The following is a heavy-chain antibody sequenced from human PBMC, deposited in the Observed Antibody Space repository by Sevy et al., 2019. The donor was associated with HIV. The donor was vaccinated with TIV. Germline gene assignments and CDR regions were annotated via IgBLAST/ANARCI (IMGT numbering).Heavy chain of an antibody. CDR1: GGSFSGYY. J-gene: IGHJ3*02. CDR3: SRIMATIYAFDI. D-gene: IGHD5-12*01. Sequence: SETLSLTCAVYGGSFSGYYWSWIRQPPGKGLEWIGEINHSGSTNYNPSLKSRVTISVDTSKNQFSLKLSSVTAADTAVYYWSRIMATIYAFDIWGQGTMVTVSS. V-gene: IGHV4-34*01. CDR2: INHSGST.